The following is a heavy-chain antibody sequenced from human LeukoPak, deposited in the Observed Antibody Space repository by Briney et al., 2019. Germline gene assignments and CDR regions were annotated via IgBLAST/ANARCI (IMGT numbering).Heavy chain of an antibody. CDR2: IYYSGST. Sequence: SETLSLTCTVSGGSINNYYWSWIRQPPGKGLEWIGYIYYSGSTNYNPSLKSRVTISVDTSKNQFSLKLSSVTAADTAVYYCARHGSGGGYGDYVPYYYYGMDVWGQGTTVTVSS. CDR1: GGSINNYY. V-gene: IGHV4-59*08. CDR3: ARHGSGGGYGDYVPYYYYGMDV. D-gene: IGHD4-17*01. J-gene: IGHJ6*02.